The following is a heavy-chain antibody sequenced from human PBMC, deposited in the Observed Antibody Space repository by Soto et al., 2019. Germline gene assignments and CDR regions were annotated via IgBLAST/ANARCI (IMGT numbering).Heavy chain of an antibody. D-gene: IGHD3-10*01. V-gene: IGHV1-3*01. J-gene: IGHJ3*02. CDR1: GYTFSNYA. Sequence: GASVKVSCKASGYTFSNYAMHWVRQAPGQRLEWMGWINAGNSNTKYSQNFQGRVTIARDTSASTAYMELSSLRSEDTAVYYCARDNSRLDYGSGSYYMNAFDIWGQGTMVTVSS. CDR3: ARDNSRLDYGSGSYYMNAFDI. CDR2: INAGNSNT.